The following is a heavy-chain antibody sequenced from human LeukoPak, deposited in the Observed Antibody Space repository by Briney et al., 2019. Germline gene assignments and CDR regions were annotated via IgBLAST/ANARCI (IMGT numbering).Heavy chain of an antibody. V-gene: IGHV3-21*01. CDR3: ARDRGGNSPFDY. J-gene: IGHJ4*02. CDR1: GFTFSSYS. D-gene: IGHD4-23*01. Sequence: GGSLRLSCAASGFTFSSYSMNWVRQAPGKGLEWVSSISSSSSYIYYADSVKGRFTISRDNAKNSLYLQMNSLRAEDTAVYYYARDRGGNSPFDYWGQGTLVTVSS. CDR2: ISSSSSYI.